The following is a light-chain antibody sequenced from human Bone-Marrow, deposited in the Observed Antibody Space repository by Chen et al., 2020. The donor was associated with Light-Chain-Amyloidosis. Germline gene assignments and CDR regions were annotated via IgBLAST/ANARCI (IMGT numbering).Light chain of an antibody. CDR1: NIGSTS. Sequence: SYVLTQPSSVSVAPGQTAPNACGGNNIGSTSVHWYQQTPGQAPLLVVYDDRDRPSGIPERLSGSNSGNTATLTISRVEAGDEADYYCQVWDRSSDRPVFGGGTKLTVL. CDR3: QVWDRSSDRPV. CDR2: DDR. J-gene: IGLJ3*02. V-gene: IGLV3-21*02.